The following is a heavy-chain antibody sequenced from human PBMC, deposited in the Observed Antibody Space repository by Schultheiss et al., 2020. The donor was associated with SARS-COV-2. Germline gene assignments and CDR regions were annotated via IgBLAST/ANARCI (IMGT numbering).Heavy chain of an antibody. J-gene: IGHJ3*02. CDR3: ARLGGQYYYDSSGYYTDAFDI. D-gene: IGHD3-22*01. CDR1: GFTVSSNY. Sequence: GESLKISCAASGFTVSSNYMSWVRQAPGKGLEWVSVIYSGGSTYYADSVKGRFTISRDNSKNTLYLQMNSLRAEDTAVYYCARLGGQYYYDSSGYYTDAFDIWCQGTMVTVSS. CDR2: IYSGGST. V-gene: IGHV3-66*04.